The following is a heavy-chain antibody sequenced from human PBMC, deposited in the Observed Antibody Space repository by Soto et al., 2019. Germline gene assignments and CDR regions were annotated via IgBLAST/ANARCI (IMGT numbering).Heavy chain of an antibody. CDR1: GGSFSGYY. J-gene: IGHJ6*02. Sequence: ASETLSLTCAVYGGSFSGYYWSWIRQPPGKGLEWIGEINHSGSTNYNPSLKSRVTISVDTSKNQFSLKLSSVTAADTAVYYCARLVGQWLYYYYGMDVWGQGTTVTVYS. CDR3: ARLVGQWLYYYYGMDV. CDR2: INHSGST. D-gene: IGHD6-19*01. V-gene: IGHV4-34*01.